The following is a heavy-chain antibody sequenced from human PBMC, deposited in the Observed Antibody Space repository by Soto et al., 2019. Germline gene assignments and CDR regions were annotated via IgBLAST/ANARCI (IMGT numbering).Heavy chain of an antibody. CDR2: INPNSGT. V-gene: IGHV1-2*02. D-gene: IGHD2-2*01. CDR3: ATRRTSGRDAFHI. J-gene: IGHJ3*02. Sequence: QVQLVQSGAEVKKPGASVKVSCKASGYIFTGYYIHWVRQAPGQGLEWMGWINPNSGTNYAQNFQGRVIMTRDTSISTAYMELSGLRFDDTAVYYCATRRTSGRDAFHIWGQGTMVTVSS. CDR1: GYIFTGYY.